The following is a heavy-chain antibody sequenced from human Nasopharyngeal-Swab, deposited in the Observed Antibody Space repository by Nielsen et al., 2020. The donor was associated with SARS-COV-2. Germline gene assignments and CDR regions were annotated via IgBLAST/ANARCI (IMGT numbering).Heavy chain of an antibody. CDR2: INHSGST. V-gene: IGHV4-34*01. J-gene: IGHJ5*02. D-gene: IGHD3-3*01. CDR1: GGSFSGYY. CDR3: ARGRRVLRFLEWLSDRFDP. Sequence: SETLSLTCAVYGGSFSGYYWSWIRQPPGKGLEWIGEINHSGSTNYNPSLKSRVTISVDTSKNQFSLKLSSVTAADTAVYYCARGRRVLRFLEWLSDRFDPWGQGTLVTVSS.